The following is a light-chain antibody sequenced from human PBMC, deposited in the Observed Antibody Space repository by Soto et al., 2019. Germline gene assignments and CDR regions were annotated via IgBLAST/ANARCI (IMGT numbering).Light chain of an antibody. CDR3: QVWDSSSDHYV. V-gene: IGLV3-21*04. J-gene: IGLJ1*01. CDR2: YDS. CDR1: NIGSKS. Sequence: SYELTQPPSVSVTPGKTARITCGGNNIGSKSVHGYQQQPGQAPVLVIYYDSDRPSGLPERFSGSNSGNTATLTISRVEAGDEADYYCQVWDSSSDHYVFGTGTKVTVL.